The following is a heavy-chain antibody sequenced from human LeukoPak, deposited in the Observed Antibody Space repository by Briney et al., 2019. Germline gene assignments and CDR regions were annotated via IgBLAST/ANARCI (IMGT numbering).Heavy chain of an antibody. V-gene: IGHV3-30-3*01. CDR3: ARAPGDPPNY. D-gene: IGHD4-17*01. Sequence: GGSLRLSCAASGFTFSSYAMHWVRQAPGKGLEWVAVISYDGSSKYYADSVKGRFTISRDNSKNTLYLQMNSLRAEDTAVYYCARAPGDPPNYWGQGTLVTVSS. CDR1: GFTFSSYA. J-gene: IGHJ4*02. CDR2: ISYDGSSK.